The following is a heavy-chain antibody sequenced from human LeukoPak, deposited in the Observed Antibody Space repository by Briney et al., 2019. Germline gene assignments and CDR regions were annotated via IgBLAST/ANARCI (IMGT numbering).Heavy chain of an antibody. CDR2: ISAYNGNT. D-gene: IGHD3-22*01. V-gene: IGHV1-18*01. J-gene: IGHJ5*02. CDR3: ARDSYYYDSSGYYPNWFDP. CDR1: GYTFTSYG. Sequence: ASLTVSFTASGYTFTSYGISWVRQAPGQGLEWMGWISAYNGNTNYAQKLQGRVTMTTDTSTSTAYMELRSLRSDDTAVYYCARDSYYYDSSGYYPNWFDPWGQGTLVTVSS.